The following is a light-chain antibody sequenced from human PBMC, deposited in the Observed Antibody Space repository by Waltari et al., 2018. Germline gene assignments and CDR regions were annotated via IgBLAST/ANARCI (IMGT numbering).Light chain of an antibody. Sequence: SCRASQGLRIYLAWYQQRPCQAPRLLIDHACNRATGNPDRFSGSGSGTDFSLTISRLEPEDFEVYCCQHYESLPVTFGQGTKVEIK. CDR1: QGLRIY. J-gene: IGKJ1*01. CDR2: HAC. CDR3: QHYESLPVT. V-gene: IGKV3-20*01.